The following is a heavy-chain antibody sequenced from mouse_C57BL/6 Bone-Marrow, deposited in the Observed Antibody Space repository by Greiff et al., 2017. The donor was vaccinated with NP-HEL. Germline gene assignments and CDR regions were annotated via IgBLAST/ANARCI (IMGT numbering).Heavy chain of an antibody. V-gene: IGHV1-82*01. Sequence: QVQLQQSGPELVKPGASVKISCKASGYAFSSSWMNWVKQRPGKGLEWIGRIYPGAGDTNYNGKFKGKATLTADKSSSTAYMQLSSLTSEDSAVYYCAREGFYYGTEGRAYWGQGTLVTVAA. CDR1: GYAFSSSW. CDR3: AREGFYYGTEGRAY. J-gene: IGHJ3*01. CDR2: IYPGAGDT. D-gene: IGHD2-1*01.